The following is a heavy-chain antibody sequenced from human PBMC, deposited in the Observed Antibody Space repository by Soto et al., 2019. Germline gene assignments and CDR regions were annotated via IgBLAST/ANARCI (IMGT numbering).Heavy chain of an antibody. Sequence: GGSMTLSCAAYGFTLSSYAMSWVRPAPGRGLEWVASCSGSGGSTCDADSVKGRFNITRDNSKNTLNRQANSQRAGDTAVYNCAKRSSGPTYDSGSSRYSNYCMDVWGQGTTVTVSS. CDR1: GFTLSSYA. J-gene: IGHJ6*02. CDR3: AKRSSGPTYDSGSSRYSNYCMDV. V-gene: IGHV3-23*01. CDR2: CSGSGGST. D-gene: IGHD3-10*01.